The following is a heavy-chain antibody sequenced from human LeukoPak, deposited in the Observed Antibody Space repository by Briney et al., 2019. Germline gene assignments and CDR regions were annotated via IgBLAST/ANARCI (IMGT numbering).Heavy chain of an antibody. CDR1: GGSTSSYY. J-gene: IGHJ4*02. V-gene: IGHV4-59*01. Sequence: SETLSLTCTVSGGSTSSYYWSWIRQPPGKGLEWIGYIYYSGSTNYNSSLKSRVTMSVDTSKNQFSLKLSSATAADTAVYYCARGYCSGGTCYRTFFDYWGQGTLVTVSS. D-gene: IGHD2-15*01. CDR3: ARGYCSGGTCYRTFFDY. CDR2: IYYSGST.